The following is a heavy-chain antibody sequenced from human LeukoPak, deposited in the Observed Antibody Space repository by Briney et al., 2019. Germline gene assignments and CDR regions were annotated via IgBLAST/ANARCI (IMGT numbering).Heavy chain of an antibody. D-gene: IGHD3-22*01. CDR3: ARGHDRSGYSIGHYFDY. CDR1: GGSISSGSYY. Sequence: SETLSLTCTVSGGSISSGSYYWSWIRQPAGKGLEWIGRIYTSGSTNYNPSLKSRVTISVDTSKNQFPLKLSSVTAADTAVYYCARGHDRSGYSIGHYFDYWGQGTLVTVSS. V-gene: IGHV4-61*02. CDR2: IYTSGST. J-gene: IGHJ4*02.